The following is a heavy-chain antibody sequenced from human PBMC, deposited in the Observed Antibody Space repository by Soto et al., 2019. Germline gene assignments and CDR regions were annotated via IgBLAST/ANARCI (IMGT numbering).Heavy chain of an antibody. V-gene: IGHV1-46*03. CDR3: ARLLGKITGTLDDFDY. D-gene: IGHD1-20*01. CDR2: INPSGGST. Sequence: ASVKVSCKASGYTFTSYYMHWVRQAPGQGLEWMGIINPSGGSTSYAQKFQGRVTMTRDTSTSTVYMELSSLRSEDTAVYYCARLLGKITGTLDDFDYWGQGTLVTVSS. J-gene: IGHJ4*02. CDR1: GYTFTSYY.